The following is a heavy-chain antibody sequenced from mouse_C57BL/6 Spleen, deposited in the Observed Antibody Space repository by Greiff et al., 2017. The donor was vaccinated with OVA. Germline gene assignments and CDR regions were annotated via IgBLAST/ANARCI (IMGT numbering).Heavy chain of an antibody. J-gene: IGHJ4*01. CDR1: GYTFTSYG. V-gene: IGHV1-81*01. CDR3: ARDEDYDYDEWYAMDY. D-gene: IGHD2-4*01. CDR2: IYPRSGNT. Sequence: QVQLKESGAELARPGASVKLSCTASGYTFTSYGISWVKQRTGQGLEWIGEIYPRSGNTYYNEQFKGKATMTADKSSSTAYMKLRSLTSESSTVYYCARDEDYDYDEWYAMDYWGQGTSVTVSS.